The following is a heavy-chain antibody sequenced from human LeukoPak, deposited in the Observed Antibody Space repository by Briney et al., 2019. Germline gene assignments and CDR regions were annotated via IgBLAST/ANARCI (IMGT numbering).Heavy chain of an antibody. D-gene: IGHD6-19*01. V-gene: IGHV4-4*07. CDR1: GGSISSYY. Sequence: KPSETLSLTCTVSGGSISSYYWSWIRQTARKGLEWIGRIYTSGSTNYNPSLKSRVTMSVDTSKNQFSLKMSSVTAADTAVYYCARDRPGHGYSSGWSYFDYWGQGTLVTVSS. CDR3: ARDRPGHGYSSGWSYFDY. CDR2: IYTSGST. J-gene: IGHJ4*02.